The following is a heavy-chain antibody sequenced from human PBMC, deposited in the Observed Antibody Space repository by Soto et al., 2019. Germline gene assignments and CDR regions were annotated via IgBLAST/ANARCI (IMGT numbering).Heavy chain of an antibody. J-gene: IGHJ6*02. CDR3: ERNSGRQQLWSYYYYGMDV. D-gene: IGHD5-18*01. Sequence: GESLKISCKGSGYSFTSYWISWVRQMPGKGLEWMGRIDPSDSYTNYSPSFQGHVTISADKSISTAYLQWSSLKASDTAMYYCERNSGRQQLWSYYYYGMDVWGQGTTVTVSS. V-gene: IGHV5-10-1*01. CDR1: GYSFTSYW. CDR2: IDPSDSYT.